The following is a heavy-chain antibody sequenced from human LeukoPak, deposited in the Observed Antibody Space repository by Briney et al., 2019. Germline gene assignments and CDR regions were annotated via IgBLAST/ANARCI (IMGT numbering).Heavy chain of an antibody. V-gene: IGHV3-21*01. Sequence: GGSLRLSCAASGFTFSSHSMNWVRQAPGKGLEWVSSVSSSSSYIYYADSVKGRFTISRHNAKNSLYLQMNSLSAEDTAVYYCAREVRAYGGYSQSDYWGQGTLVTVSS. CDR2: VSSSSSYI. CDR1: GFTFSSHS. CDR3: AREVRAYGGYSQSDY. J-gene: IGHJ4*02. D-gene: IGHD5-12*01.